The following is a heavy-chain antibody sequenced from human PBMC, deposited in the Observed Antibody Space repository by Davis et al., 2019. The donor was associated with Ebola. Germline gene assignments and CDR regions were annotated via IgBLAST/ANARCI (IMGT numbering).Heavy chain of an antibody. Sequence: SETLSLTCVVSGGSFSGNYWTCIRLLPGVGREWIGETNHSGSTNYKPSLKSRVTISVDTSKNQFSLKLSSVTAADTAVYYCARHQYCSGIGGRCHLLDYWGQGTLVTVSS. V-gene: IGHV4-34*01. J-gene: IGHJ4*02. D-gene: IGHD2-15*01. CDR1: GGSFSGNY. CDR3: ARHQYCSGIGGRCHLLDY. CDR2: TNHSGST.